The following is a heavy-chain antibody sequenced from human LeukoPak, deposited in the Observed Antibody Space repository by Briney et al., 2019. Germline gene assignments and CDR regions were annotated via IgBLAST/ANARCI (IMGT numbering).Heavy chain of an antibody. D-gene: IGHD3-3*01. V-gene: IGHV4-59*01. Sequence: PSETLSLTCTVSGGSISSYYWSWIRQPPGKGLEWIGYIYYSGSINYNPSLKSRVTISVDTSKNQFSLKLSSVTAADTAVYYCARVINDFWSGYYLDYWGQGTLVTVSS. J-gene: IGHJ4*02. CDR1: GGSISSYY. CDR3: ARVINDFWSGYYLDY. CDR2: IYYSGSI.